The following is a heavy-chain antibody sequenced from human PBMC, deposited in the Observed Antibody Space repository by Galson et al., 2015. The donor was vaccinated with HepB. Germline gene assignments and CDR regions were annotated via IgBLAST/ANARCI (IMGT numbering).Heavy chain of an antibody. CDR1: GYTFTSYW. CDR3: AAYTDMADC. D-gene: IGHD5-18*01. CDR2: IDPSDSYS. Sequence: QSGAEVKKPGESLRISCKGSGYTFTSYWISWVRQMPGKGLEWMGRIDPSDSYSDYSPSFQGHISISADKSTSTAYLQWNSLEASDTAMNYCAAYTDMADCCGQGTLVTVSS. V-gene: IGHV5-10-1*01. J-gene: IGHJ4*02.